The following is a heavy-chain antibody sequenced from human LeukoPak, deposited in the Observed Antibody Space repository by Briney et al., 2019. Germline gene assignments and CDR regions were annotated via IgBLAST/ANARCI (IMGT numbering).Heavy chain of an antibody. V-gene: IGHV4-59*08. D-gene: IGHD6-19*01. CDR3: ARHRYNSGWYPLFDY. CDR1: GGSISSYY. CDR2: IYYSGST. Sequence: SETLSLTCTVSGGSISSYYWTWTRQPPGKGLEWIGYIYYSGSTNYNPSLKSRVTISVDTSKNKFSLKLSSVTAADTAVYFCARHRYNSGWYPLFDYWGQGTLVTVSS. J-gene: IGHJ4*02.